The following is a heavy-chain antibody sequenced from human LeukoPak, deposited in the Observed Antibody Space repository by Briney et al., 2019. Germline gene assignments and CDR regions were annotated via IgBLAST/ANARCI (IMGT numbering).Heavy chain of an antibody. J-gene: IGHJ3*02. V-gene: IGHV1-46*01. CDR2: INPSGGST. D-gene: IGHD3-22*01. Sequence: ASVRVSSTASGYTFTIYYMHWVRQAPGQGLERGGIINPSGGSTSYAQKFQGRVTMTRDTSTSTVYMELSSLRSEDTAVYYCARGPYITMILVVTGNAFDIWGQGTMVTVSS. CDR3: ARGPYITMILVVTGNAFDI. CDR1: GYTFTIYY.